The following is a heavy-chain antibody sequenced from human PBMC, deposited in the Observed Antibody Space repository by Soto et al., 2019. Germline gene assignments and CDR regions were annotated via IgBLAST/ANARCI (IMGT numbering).Heavy chain of an antibody. CDR2: IYSGGST. Sequence: GGSLRLSCAASGFTVSSNYMSWVRQAPGKGLEWVSVIYSGGSTYYADSVKGRFTISRDNSKNTLYLQMNSLRAEDTAVYYCARGGPRIAVAAITRPYYYYGMDVWGQGTTVTVSS. CDR3: ARGGPRIAVAAITRPYYYYGMDV. D-gene: IGHD6-19*01. V-gene: IGHV3-53*01. J-gene: IGHJ6*02. CDR1: GFTVSSNY.